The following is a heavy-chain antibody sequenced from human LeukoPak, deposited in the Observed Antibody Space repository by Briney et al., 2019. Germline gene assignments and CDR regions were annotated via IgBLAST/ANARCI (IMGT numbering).Heavy chain of an antibody. J-gene: IGHJ4*02. Sequence: GRSLRLSCAASGFTFSSYGMHWVRQAPGKGLEWVAVISYDGSNKYYADSVKGRFTISRDNSKNTLYLQMNSLRAEDTAVYYCAKDQGYYDSSPVSVYWGQGTLVTVSS. D-gene: IGHD3-22*01. CDR1: GFTFSSYG. CDR3: AKDQGYYDSSPVSVY. V-gene: IGHV3-30*18. CDR2: ISYDGSNK.